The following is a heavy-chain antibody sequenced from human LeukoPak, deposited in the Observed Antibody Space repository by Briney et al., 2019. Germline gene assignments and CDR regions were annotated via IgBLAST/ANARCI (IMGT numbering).Heavy chain of an antibody. Sequence: QSGGSLRLSCAASGFTFSSYWMHWVRQAPGKGLVWVSRINSDGSSRSYADSVKGRFTISRDNAKNSLYLQMNSLRAEDMAVYYCARDPNSIAAAGTGDYWGQGTLVTVSS. D-gene: IGHD6-13*01. J-gene: IGHJ4*02. CDR1: GFTFSSYW. CDR3: ARDPNSIAAAGTGDY. V-gene: IGHV3-74*01. CDR2: INSDGSSR.